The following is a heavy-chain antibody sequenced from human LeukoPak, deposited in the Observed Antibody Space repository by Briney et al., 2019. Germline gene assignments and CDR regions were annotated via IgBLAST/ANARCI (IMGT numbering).Heavy chain of an antibody. CDR2: ISYDGSNK. V-gene: IGHV3-30*01. CDR1: GFTFSSYA. Sequence: GRSLRLSCAASGFTFSSYAMHWVRQAPGKGLEWVAVISYDGSNKYYADSVKGRFTISRDNSKNTLYLQMNSLRAEDTAAYYCARDRGDIVATHALDPWGQGTLVTVSS. D-gene: IGHD5-12*01. CDR3: ARDRGDIVATHALDP. J-gene: IGHJ5*02.